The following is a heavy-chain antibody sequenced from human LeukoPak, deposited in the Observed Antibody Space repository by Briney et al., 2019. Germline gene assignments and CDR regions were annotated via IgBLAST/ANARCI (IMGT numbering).Heavy chain of an antibody. J-gene: IGHJ4*02. CDR2: ISTSGGAT. CDR1: GFTFSSYV. CDR3: VKARGTAYYGDFDY. Sequence: GGSLRLSCAASGFTFSSYVMSWVRQAPGKGLEWVSTISTSGGATYYPDSVKGRFTISRDNSKNTLYLQMNSLGAEDTAVHYCVKARGTAYYGDFDYWGQGTLVTVSS. V-gene: IGHV3-23*01. D-gene: IGHD4-17*01.